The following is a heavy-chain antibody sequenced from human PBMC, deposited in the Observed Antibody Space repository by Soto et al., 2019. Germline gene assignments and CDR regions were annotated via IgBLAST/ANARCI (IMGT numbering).Heavy chain of an antibody. J-gene: IGHJ6*03. CDR1: GYGFTSYW. Sequence: GESLKISCKGSGYGFTSYWIGWVRQMPGKGLEWMGIIYPGDSDTRYSPSFQGQVTLPADKSISTAYLQWSSLKASDTAMYYCARHRTVEREPYYYYYYYMDVWGKGTTVTVSS. CDR3: ARHRTVEREPYYYYYYYMDV. CDR2: IYPGDSDT. V-gene: IGHV5-51*01. D-gene: IGHD1-1*01.